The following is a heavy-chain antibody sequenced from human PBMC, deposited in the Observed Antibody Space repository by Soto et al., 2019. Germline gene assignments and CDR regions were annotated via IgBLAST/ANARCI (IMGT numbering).Heavy chain of an antibody. CDR3: ARGRFSSTWSYFES. V-gene: IGHV4-30-4*01. CDR1: GGSISSGDSY. Sequence: VQLQESGPGLVKPSQTLSLTCTVSGGSISSGDSYWSWVRQPPGKGLEWIGYIYYSGSTYYNPSLESRLTISLDTSENQFPLKLTSVTAADTAVYYCARGRFSSTWSYFESWGQGTLVTVSS. D-gene: IGHD6-13*01. J-gene: IGHJ4*02. CDR2: IYYSGST.